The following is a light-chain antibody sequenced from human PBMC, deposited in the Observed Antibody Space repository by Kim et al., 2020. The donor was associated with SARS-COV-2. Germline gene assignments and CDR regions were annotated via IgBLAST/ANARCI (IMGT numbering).Light chain of an antibody. V-gene: IGKV3-20*01. J-gene: IGKJ2*01. CDR1: QSVSSSY. CDR3: QQYGSSPYT. Sequence: LYPGERATLSGRASQSVSSSYLAWYQQKPGQAPRLLIYGASSRATGIPDRFSGSGSGTDFTLTISRLEPEDFAVYYCQQYGSSPYTFGQGTKLEIK. CDR2: GAS.